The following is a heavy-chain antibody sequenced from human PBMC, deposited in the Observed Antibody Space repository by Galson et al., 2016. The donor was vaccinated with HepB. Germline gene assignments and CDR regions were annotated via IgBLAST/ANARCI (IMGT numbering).Heavy chain of an antibody. CDR3: AREGLADGSYFDY. CDR2: INNDGSNT. D-gene: IGHD5-24*01. CDR1: GSTFSSYW. V-gene: IGHV3-74*03. J-gene: IGHJ4*02. Sequence: SLRLSCAASGSTFSSYWMNWVRQAPGKGLVWVSRINNDGSNTTYADSVKGRFTISRDNARNSLYLQMNSLRAEDTGIYYCAREGLADGSYFDYWGRGTLVTVS.